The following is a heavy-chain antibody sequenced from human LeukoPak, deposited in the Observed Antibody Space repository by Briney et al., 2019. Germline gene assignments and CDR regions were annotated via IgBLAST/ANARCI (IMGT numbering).Heavy chain of an antibody. V-gene: IGHV1-8*02. D-gene: IGHD3-22*01. CDR1: GYTFTGYY. Sequence: ASVKVSCKASGYTFTGYYMHWVRQATGQGLEWMGWMNPNSGNTGYAQKFQGRVTMTRNTSISTAYMELSSLRSEDPAVYYCAGGGGGDYYDSSGYPDYWGQGTLVTVSS. CDR3: AGGGGGDYYDSSGYPDY. J-gene: IGHJ4*02. CDR2: MNPNSGNT.